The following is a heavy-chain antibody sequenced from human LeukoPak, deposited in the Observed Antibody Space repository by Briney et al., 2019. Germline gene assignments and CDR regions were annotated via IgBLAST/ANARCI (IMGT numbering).Heavy chain of an antibody. J-gene: IGHJ3*02. Sequence: GGSLRLSCVASGFTFSDSPMHWVRQASGEGLEWVGRIRSKPNSYATTYAASVKGRFTISRDDSKNTAYLQMNSLKTEDTAVYYCTRVNPSTGTYYEAFDIWGQGTMVTVSS. CDR1: GFTFSDSP. CDR2: IRSKPNSYAT. D-gene: IGHD1-26*01. V-gene: IGHV3-73*01. CDR3: TRVNPSTGTYYEAFDI.